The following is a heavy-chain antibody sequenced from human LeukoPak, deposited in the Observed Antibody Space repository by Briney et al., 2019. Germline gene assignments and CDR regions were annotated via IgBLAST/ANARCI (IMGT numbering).Heavy chain of an antibody. J-gene: IGHJ4*02. CDR3: TTFKSYGSGSPSDY. CDR1: GFTFSSYS. V-gene: IGHV3-21*03. CDR2: ISSSSSYI. D-gene: IGHD3-10*01. Sequence: GGSLRLSCAASGFTFSSYSMNWVRQAPGKGLEWVSSISSSSSYIYYADSVKGRFTISRDNAKNSLYLQMNSLRAEDTAVYYCTTFKSYGSGSPSDYWGQGTLVTVSS.